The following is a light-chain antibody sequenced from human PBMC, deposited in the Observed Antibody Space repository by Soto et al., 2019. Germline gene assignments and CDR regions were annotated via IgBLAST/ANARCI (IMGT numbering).Light chain of an antibody. CDR1: SSDFGTYNY. CDR2: EVS. J-gene: IGLJ1*01. V-gene: IGLV2-8*01. Sequence: QSVLTQPPSASGSPGQSVTISCSGTSSDFGTYNYVSWYQQHPGKAPKLIIYEVSERPSGVPDRFSGSKSGDTASLTVSGLQAEDEADYYCSSYAGYNYVFGAGTKVTDL. CDR3: SSYAGYNYV.